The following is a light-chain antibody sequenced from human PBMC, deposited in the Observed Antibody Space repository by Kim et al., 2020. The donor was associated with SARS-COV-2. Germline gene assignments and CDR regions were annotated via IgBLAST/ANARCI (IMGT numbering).Light chain of an antibody. CDR2: GAS. CDR1: QSVSSSY. Sequence: ELVSTQSPGTLSLSPGERATLSCRANQSVSSSYLAWYQLKPGQAPRLLIYGASSRATGIPDRFSGSGSGTAFTLTISRLEPEDFAVYYCQQYGSSPRYSFGQGTKLEI. J-gene: IGKJ2*03. V-gene: IGKV3-20*01. CDR3: QQYGSSPRYS.